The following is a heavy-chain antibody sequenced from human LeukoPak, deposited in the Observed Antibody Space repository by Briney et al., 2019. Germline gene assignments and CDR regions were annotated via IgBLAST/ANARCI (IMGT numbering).Heavy chain of an antibody. CDR2: ISSSGSTR. CDR1: GFTFSTYE. CDR3: TRDRYSSGPVGAFDI. V-gene: IGHV3-48*03. D-gene: IGHD6-25*01. J-gene: IGHJ3*02. Sequence: GGSLRLSCAASGFTFSTYEMNWVRQAPGKGLEWISYISSSGSTRYYADSAMGRFTISRDNAENSLFLQMNSPKVDDTAVYYCTRDRYSSGPVGAFDIWGQGTMLTVSS.